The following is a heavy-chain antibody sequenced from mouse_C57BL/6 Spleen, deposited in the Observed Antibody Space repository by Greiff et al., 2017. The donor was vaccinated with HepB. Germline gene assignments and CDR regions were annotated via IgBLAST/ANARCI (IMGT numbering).Heavy chain of an antibody. CDR1: GYTFTSYW. D-gene: IGHD4-1*02. CDR2: IDPSDSYT. Sequence: QVQLKQPGAELVKPGASVKLSCKASGYTFTSYWMQWVKQRPGQGLEWIGEIDPSDSYTNYNQKFKGKATLTVDTSSSTAYMQLSSLTSEDSAVYYCARSPTGTNYAMDYWGQGTSVTVSS. CDR3: ARSPTGTNYAMDY. V-gene: IGHV1-50*01. J-gene: IGHJ4*01.